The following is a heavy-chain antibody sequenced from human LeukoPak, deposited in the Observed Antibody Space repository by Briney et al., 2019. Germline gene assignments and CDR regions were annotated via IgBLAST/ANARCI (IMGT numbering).Heavy chain of an antibody. Sequence: ASVKVSCKASGYTFTGYYMHWVRQAPGQGLEWMGWINPNSGGTNYAQKFQGRVTMTRDTSISTAYMELSRLRSDDTAVYYCARDLGYSYGYTLDYWGQGTLVTVSS. J-gene: IGHJ4*02. V-gene: IGHV1-2*02. CDR2: INPNSGGT. CDR1: GYTFTGYY. D-gene: IGHD5-18*01. CDR3: ARDLGYSYGYTLDY.